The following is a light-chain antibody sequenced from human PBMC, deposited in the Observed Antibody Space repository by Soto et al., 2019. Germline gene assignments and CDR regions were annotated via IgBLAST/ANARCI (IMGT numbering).Light chain of an antibody. V-gene: IGLV6-57*04. CDR2: EEN. J-gene: IGLJ2*01. CDR1: SGSIASNY. CDR3: QSYDSSIVV. Sequence: LTQPHSVSESPGKTVTISCTRSSGSIASNYVQWYQQRPGSAPTTVIYEENQRPSGVPDRFSGSIDSSSNSASLTISGLKTEDEADYYCQSYDSSIVVFGGGTKVTVL.